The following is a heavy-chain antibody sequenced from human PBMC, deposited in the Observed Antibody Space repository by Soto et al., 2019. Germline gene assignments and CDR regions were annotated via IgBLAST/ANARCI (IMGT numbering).Heavy chain of an antibody. Sequence: SETLSLTCTVSGGSISSGGYYWSWIRQHPGKGLEWIGYIYYSGSTYYNPSLKSRVTISVDTSKNQFSLKLSSVTAADTAAYYCAWRNYYSYGMDVWGQGTTVTVSS. CDR3: AWRNYYSYGMDV. J-gene: IGHJ6*02. V-gene: IGHV4-31*03. CDR1: GGSISSGGYY. CDR2: IYYSGST.